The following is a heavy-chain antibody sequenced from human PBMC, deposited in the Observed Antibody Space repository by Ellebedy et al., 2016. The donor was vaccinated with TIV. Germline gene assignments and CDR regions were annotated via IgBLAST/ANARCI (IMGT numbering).Heavy chain of an antibody. CDR3: ALKPSGVAPGTGYFDP. CDR1: GFSLSSSEVG. Sequence: SGPTLVKPTQTLTLTCTFSGFSLSSSEVGMGWLRQSPGKALEWLALIYGDDDKRYRTSLKRRLTIPKDPSKNQVVLTMTNMDPVDTGRYFCALKPSGVAPGTGYFDPWGQGTLVTVSS. D-gene: IGHD3-3*01. CDR2: IYGDDDK. V-gene: IGHV2-5*02. J-gene: IGHJ5*02.